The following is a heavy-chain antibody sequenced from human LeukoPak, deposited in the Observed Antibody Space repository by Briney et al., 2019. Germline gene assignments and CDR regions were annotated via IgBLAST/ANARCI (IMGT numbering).Heavy chain of an antibody. CDR2: IWYDGSNK. Sequence: PGGSLRLSCAASGFTFSSYGMHWVRQAPGKGLEWVAVIWYDGSNKYYADSVKGRFTISRDNSKNTLYLQMNSLRAEDTAVYYCARGSGTYSLPKYHYYGMDVWGQGTTVTVSS. CDR1: GFTFSSYG. J-gene: IGHJ6*02. V-gene: IGHV3-33*01. CDR3: ARGSGTYSLPKYHYYGMDV. D-gene: IGHD1-26*01.